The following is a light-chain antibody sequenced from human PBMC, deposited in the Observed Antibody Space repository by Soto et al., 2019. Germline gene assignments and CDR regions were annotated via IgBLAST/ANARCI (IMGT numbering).Light chain of an antibody. V-gene: IGLV1-44*01. CDR3: AAWDDSLSGHVV. Sequence: QSVLTQPPSASGTPGQRVTISCSGSSSNIGSNTVNWYQQLPGTAPKLLIYYDNQRPSGVPDRFSASKSGTSASLVISGLQSGDEAAYYCAAWDDSLSGHVVFGGGTKLTVL. CDR2: YDN. CDR1: SSNIGSNT. J-gene: IGLJ2*01.